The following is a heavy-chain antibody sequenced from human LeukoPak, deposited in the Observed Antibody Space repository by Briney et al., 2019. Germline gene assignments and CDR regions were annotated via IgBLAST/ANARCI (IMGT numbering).Heavy chain of an antibody. CDR2: VTYTGRT. CDR3: ARLLDNVISGDPDIFDV. Sequence: PLETLSLTCTVSGCSLSGHYWSWIRQPPGKRLEWIGYVTYTGRTKYNPSLQSRVTISIDTNNSQLSHKLTTVTSADTAVYSYARLLDNVISGDPDIFDVWGQGTTVIVSS. CDR1: GCSLSGHY. D-gene: IGHD3-22*01. J-gene: IGHJ3*01. V-gene: IGHV4-59*11.